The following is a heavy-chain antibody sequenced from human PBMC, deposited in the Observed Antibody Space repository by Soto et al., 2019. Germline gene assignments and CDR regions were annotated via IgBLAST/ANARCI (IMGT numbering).Heavy chain of an antibody. CDR2: ISYDGSNK. J-gene: IGHJ4*02. V-gene: IGHV3-30*18. D-gene: IGHD3-9*01. Sequence: SLRLSCAASGFTFSSYGMHWVRQAPGKGLEWVAVISYDGSNKYYADSVKGRFTISRDNSKNTLYLQMNSLRAEDTAVYYCAKDLEDYDILTGPTDYWGQGTLVTVS. CDR1: GFTFSSYG. CDR3: AKDLEDYDILTGPTDY.